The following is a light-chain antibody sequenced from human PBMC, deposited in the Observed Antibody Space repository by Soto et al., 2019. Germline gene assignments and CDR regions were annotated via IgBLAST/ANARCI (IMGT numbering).Light chain of an antibody. CDR1: SSNIGAGYD. CDR3: QSHDSSEFLRV. J-gene: IGLJ1*01. CDR2: GNS. V-gene: IGLV1-40*01. Sequence: QSVLTQPPSVSGAPGQRVTISCTGSSSNIGAGYDVHWYQQLPGTAPKLLIYGNSNRPSGVPDRFSGSKSGSSASLAITGLHADDDADYSCQSHDSSEFLRVFGTGTNLTVL.